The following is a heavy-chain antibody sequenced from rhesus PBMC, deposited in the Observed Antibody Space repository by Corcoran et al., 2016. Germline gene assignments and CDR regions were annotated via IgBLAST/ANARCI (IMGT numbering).Heavy chain of an antibody. D-gene: IGHD2-8*01. V-gene: IGHV3-54*02. CDR2: IWYEGRKK. J-gene: IGHJ4*01. Sequence: EVQLVESGGGLVQPGGSLRLSCAASGFTFSSNGMHWVRQAPGKGLEWVAVIWYEGRKKDDGDSVKDRFTISRDNSKNMLYLQMNNLRVEDMAVYYCVKVGYCSGGVCTFDYWGQGVLVTVSS. CDR1: GFTFSSNG. CDR3: VKVGYCSGGVCTFDY.